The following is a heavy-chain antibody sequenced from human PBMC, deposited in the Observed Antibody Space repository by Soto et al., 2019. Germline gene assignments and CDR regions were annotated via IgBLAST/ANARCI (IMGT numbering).Heavy chain of an antibody. J-gene: IGHJ5*02. D-gene: IGHD4-4*01. CDR3: ARKRTTEFDP. Sequence: PSETLSLTCTVSGGSISSAGHYWSWIRQHPGKGLEWIGYIYHSGSTYYNPSLKSRLTISVDTSKNQFSLKLSSVTAADTAMYYCARKRTTEFDPWGQGTLVTVSS. CDR2: IYHSGST. CDR1: GGSISSAGHY. V-gene: IGHV4-31*03.